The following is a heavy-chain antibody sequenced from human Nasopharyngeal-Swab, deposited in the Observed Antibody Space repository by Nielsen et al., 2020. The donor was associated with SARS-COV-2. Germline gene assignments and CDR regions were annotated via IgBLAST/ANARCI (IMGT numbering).Heavy chain of an antibody. V-gene: IGHV3-21*01. D-gene: IGHD6-13*01. J-gene: IGHJ4*02. CDR3: ARGGQQPL. CDR2: ISGRTTYI. CDR1: GFTLSTYN. Sequence: GGSLRLSCAASGFTLSTYNMHWDRQAPGKGLEWVSSISGRTTYIYYADSMKGRFTISRDNAKNSLYLQMSSLRAEDTAIYYCARGGQQPLWGQGTLVTVSS.